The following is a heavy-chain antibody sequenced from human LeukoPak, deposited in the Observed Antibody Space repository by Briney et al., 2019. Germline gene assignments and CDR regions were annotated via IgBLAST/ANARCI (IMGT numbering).Heavy chain of an antibody. Sequence: SETLSLTCAVYGGSFSGYYWSWIRQPPGKGLEWIGEINHSGSTNYNPSLKSRVTISVDTSKNQFSLKLSSVTAADTAVYYCARGQRWLQSPQCYYYYMDVWGKGTTVTVSS. D-gene: IGHD5-24*01. CDR1: GGSFSGYY. V-gene: IGHV4-34*01. J-gene: IGHJ6*03. CDR2: INHSGST. CDR3: ARGQRWLQSPQCYYYYMDV.